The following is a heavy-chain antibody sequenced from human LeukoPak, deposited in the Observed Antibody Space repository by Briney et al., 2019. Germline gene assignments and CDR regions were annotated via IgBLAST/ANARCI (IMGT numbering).Heavy chain of an antibody. D-gene: IGHD3-10*01. V-gene: IGHV5-51*01. CDR3: VRQRGSSGTINHFDP. CDR2: IYPDDSDS. J-gene: IGHJ5*02. CDR1: GYSFTTYW. Sequence: GESLKIACETSGYSFTTYWIGWVRQMPGTGLEWVGAIYPDDSDSRYSPSFQGQVVISADRSIRTAYLQWNSLKTSDTAMYYCVRQRGSSGTINHFDPWGQGTLVTVSS.